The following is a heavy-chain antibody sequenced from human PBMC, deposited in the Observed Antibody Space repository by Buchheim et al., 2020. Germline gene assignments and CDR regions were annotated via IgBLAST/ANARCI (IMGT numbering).Heavy chain of an antibody. V-gene: IGHV3-74*01. J-gene: IGHJ1*01. D-gene: IGHD6-13*01. CDR1: GFTFSIHW. Sequence: EVQLVESGGGLVQPGGSLRLSCAASGFTFSIHWMHWVRQAPGKGLVWVSRLGIDGSDPDHADSVRGRFTISRDNAKSTLFLQMNSLRAEDTAIYYCAKGGAAAGTTYFQYWGQGTL. CDR2: LGIDGSDP. CDR3: AKGGAAAGTTYFQY.